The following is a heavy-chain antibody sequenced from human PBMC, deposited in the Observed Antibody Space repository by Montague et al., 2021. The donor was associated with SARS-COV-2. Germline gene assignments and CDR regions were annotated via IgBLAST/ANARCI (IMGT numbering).Heavy chain of an antibody. D-gene: IGHD3-22*01. CDR2: IYYSGST. CDR1: GGSISSSSYY. V-gene: IGHV4-39*01. J-gene: IGHJ2*01. Sequence: SETLSLTCTVSGGSISSSSYYWGWIRQPPGKGLEWIGSIYYSGSTYYNPSLKSRVTISVDTSENQFSLKLSSVTAADTAVYYCARHYYDSSGYYSPWYFDPWGSGTLVPVSS. CDR3: ARHYYDSSGYYSPWYFDP.